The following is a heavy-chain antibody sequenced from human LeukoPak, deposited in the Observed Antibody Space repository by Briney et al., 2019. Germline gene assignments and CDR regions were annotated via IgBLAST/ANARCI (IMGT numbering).Heavy chain of an antibody. D-gene: IGHD6-13*01. CDR1: GFTFDDYA. CDR3: ARVRSSHSSGGFLYYFDY. Sequence: PGGSLRLSCAASGFTFDDYAMHWVRQAPGKGLEWVSGINWNGGSTGYADSVKGRFTISRDNAKNSLYLQMNSLRAEDTALYYCARVRSSHSSGGFLYYFDYWGQGTLVTVSS. J-gene: IGHJ4*02. V-gene: IGHV3-20*04. CDR2: INWNGGST.